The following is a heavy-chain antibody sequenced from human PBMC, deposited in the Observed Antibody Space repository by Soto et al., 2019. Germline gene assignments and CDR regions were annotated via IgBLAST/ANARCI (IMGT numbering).Heavy chain of an antibody. V-gene: IGHV3-23*01. Sequence: GGSLRLSCAASGFTFSSYAMSWVRQAPGKGLEWVSAISGSGGSTYYADSVKGRFTISRDNAKNTLYLQMNSLRAEDTAVYYCARARGSDWLIDYWGQGTLVTVSS. CDR3: ARARGSDWLIDY. J-gene: IGHJ4*02. CDR2: ISGSGGST. D-gene: IGHD3-22*01. CDR1: GFTFSSYA.